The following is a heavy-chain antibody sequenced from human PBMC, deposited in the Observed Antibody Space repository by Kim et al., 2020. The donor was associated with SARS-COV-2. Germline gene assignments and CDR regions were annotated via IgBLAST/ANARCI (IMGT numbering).Heavy chain of an antibody. J-gene: IGHJ3*02. V-gene: IGHV3-11*06. CDR3: ARQTVGAVPDAFDI. CDR1: GFTFSDYY. Sequence: GGSLRLSCAASGFTFSDYYMSWIRQAPGKGLEWVSYISSSSSYTNYADSVKGRFTISRDNAKNSLYLQMNSLRAEDTAVYYCARQTVGAVPDAFDIWGQGTMVTVSS. D-gene: IGHD1-26*01. CDR2: ISSSSSYT.